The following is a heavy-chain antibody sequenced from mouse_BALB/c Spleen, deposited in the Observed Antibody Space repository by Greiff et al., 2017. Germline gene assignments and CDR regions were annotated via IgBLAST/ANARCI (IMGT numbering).Heavy chain of an antibody. D-gene: IGHD2-2*01. J-gene: IGHJ2*01. CDR1: GFTFSSYT. V-gene: IGHV5-9*03. Sequence: EGKVVESGGGLVKPGGSLKLSCAASGFTFSSYTMSWVRQTPEKRLEWVATISSGGGNTYYPDSVKGRFTISRDNAKNNLYLQMSSLRSEDTALYYCARYYGYYFDYWGQGTTLTVSS. CDR2: ISSGGGNT. CDR3: ARYYGYYFDY.